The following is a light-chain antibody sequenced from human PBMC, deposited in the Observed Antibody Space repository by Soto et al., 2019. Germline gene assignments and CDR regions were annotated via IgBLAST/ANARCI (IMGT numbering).Light chain of an antibody. CDR2: AAS. J-gene: IGKJ4*01. CDR3: LQDFAYPLS. CDR1: QGVSND. V-gene: IGKV1-6*01. Sequence: AIQMTQSPSSLSASVGDRVTITCRASQGVSNDVGWYQQKPGKAPRLLIYAASTLQSGVPSRFSGSQSATDFTLTISSLQPEDFATYYCLQDFAYPLSFGGGTMVEIK.